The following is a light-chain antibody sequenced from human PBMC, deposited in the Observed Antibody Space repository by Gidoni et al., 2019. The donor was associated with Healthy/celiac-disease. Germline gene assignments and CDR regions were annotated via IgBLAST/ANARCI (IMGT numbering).Light chain of an antibody. Sequence: IVLTQPPGTLSLSPGERPTLSCRASQSDSSSNLAWYQQKPGQAPKLLIYGASSRATGIPDRFSGSGSGTDFTLTISRLEPEDFAVYYCQQYGSSPWTFGQGTKVEIK. V-gene: IGKV3-20*01. J-gene: IGKJ1*01. CDR2: GAS. CDR3: QQYGSSPWT. CDR1: QSDSSSN.